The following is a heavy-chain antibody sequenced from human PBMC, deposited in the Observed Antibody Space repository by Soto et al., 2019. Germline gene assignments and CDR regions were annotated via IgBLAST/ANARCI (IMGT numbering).Heavy chain of an antibody. CDR2: ISYDGSNK. CDR3: AGGQYYFDY. Sequence: QVQLVESGGGVVQPGRSLRLSCAASGFPFSSYGMHWVRQAPGKGLEWVAHISYDGSNKHYTDSVKGRFTISRDNSKHMLYLQMSSLRAEDTAVYYCAGGQYYFDYCGHGTRVSVSS. CDR1: GFPFSSYG. V-gene: IGHV3-30*03. D-gene: IGHD2-15*01. J-gene: IGHJ4*01.